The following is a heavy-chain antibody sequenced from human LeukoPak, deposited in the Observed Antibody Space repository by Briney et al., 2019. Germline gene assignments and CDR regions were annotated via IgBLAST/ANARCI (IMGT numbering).Heavy chain of an antibody. CDR3: ARELGSSGYYPFDY. CDR1: GFTFSSYG. V-gene: IGHV3-33*01. CDR2: IWYDGSNK. Sequence: PGGSLRPSCAASGFTFSSYGMHWVRQAPGKGLEWVALIWYDGSNKYYADSVKGRFTISRDNSKNTLYLQMNSLRAEDTAVYYCARELGSSGYYPFDYWGQGTLVTVSS. D-gene: IGHD3-22*01. J-gene: IGHJ4*02.